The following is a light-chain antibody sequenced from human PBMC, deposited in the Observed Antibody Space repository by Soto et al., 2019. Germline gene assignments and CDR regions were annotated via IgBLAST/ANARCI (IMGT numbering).Light chain of an antibody. J-gene: IGKJ4*01. Sequence: DIPMTQSPSSVSASVGDRVTITCRASHDISSWLAWYQQKPGQAPKLLMYAASRLHSGVPARFSGSESGTDFTLTISSLQPEDSATYYCQQANSFPLTFGGGTKVEIK. CDR3: QQANSFPLT. CDR2: AAS. V-gene: IGKV1-12*01. CDR1: HDISSW.